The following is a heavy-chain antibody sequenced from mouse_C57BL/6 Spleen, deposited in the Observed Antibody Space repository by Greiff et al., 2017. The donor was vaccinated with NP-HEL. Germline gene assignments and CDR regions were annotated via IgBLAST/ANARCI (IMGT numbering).Heavy chain of an antibody. CDR2: ISYDGSN. D-gene: IGHD1-1*01. CDR1: GYSITSGYY. J-gene: IGHJ1*03. CDR3: ASRSGSSYDTWYFDV. V-gene: IGHV3-6*01. Sequence: EVHLVESGPGLVKPSQSLSLTCSVTGYSITSGYYWNWIRQFPGNKLEWMGYISYDGSNNYNPSLKNRISITRDTSKNQFFLKLNSVTTEDTATYYCASRSGSSYDTWYFDVWGTGTTVTVSS.